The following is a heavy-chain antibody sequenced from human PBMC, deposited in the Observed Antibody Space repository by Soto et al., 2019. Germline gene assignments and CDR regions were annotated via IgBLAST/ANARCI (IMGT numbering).Heavy chain of an antibody. CDR1: GGSISSGGYS. J-gene: IGHJ5*02. CDR3: ATVPGP. Sequence: QLRLQESGSGLVKPSQTLALTCAVSGGSISSGGYSWSWIRQPSGKGLEWIGYIYRSGSTYYNPSLKSRVTISVDRSKNQLSLKLSSVTAADTAVYYCATVPGPWGRGTLVTVSS. CDR2: IYRSGST. V-gene: IGHV4-30-2*01. D-gene: IGHD3-10*01.